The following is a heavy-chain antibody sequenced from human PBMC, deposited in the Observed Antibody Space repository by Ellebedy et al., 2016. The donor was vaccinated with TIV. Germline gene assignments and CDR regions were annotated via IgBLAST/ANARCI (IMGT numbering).Heavy chain of an antibody. CDR2: PRNKANSYTT. D-gene: IGHD3-22*01. J-gene: IGHJ3*02. V-gene: IGHV3-72*01. CDR1: GFTFSDHY. Sequence: PGGSLRLSCAASGFTFSDHYMDWVRQAPGTGLEWVGRPRNKANSYTTEYAASVKGRFTISRDDSKNSLYLQMNSLKTEDTAVYYCVSPAGSSGYWEAFDIWGQGTMVTVSS. CDR3: VSPAGSSGYWEAFDI.